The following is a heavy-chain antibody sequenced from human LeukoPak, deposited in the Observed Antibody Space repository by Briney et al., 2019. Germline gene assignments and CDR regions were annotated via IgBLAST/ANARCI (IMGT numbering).Heavy chain of an antibody. CDR1: GFTFSDYY. D-gene: IGHD6-13*01. CDR2: ISSSGSTI. J-gene: IGHJ4*02. V-gene: IGHV3-11*01. CDR3: AGCLAAAGPGTGAFDY. Sequence: PGGSLRLSCAASGFTFSDYYMSWIRQAPGKGLEWGSYISSSGSTIYYADSMKGRFTISRDNAKNSLYLQMNSLRAEDTAVYYCAGCLAAAGPGTGAFDYWGQGTLVTVSS.